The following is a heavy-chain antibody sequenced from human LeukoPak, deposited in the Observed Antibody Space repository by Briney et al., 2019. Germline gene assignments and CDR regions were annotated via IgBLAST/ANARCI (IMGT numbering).Heavy chain of an antibody. V-gene: IGHV1-18*01. CDR3: ARFDDYSPGYYYYGMDV. Sequence: ASVTVSFKASGYTFTSYGISWVRQAPGQGLEWMGWISAYNGNTNYAQKLQGRVTMTTDTSTSTDYMELRRLRSDDTAVYYCARFDDYSPGYYYYGMDVWGQGTTVTVSS. CDR2: ISAYNGNT. J-gene: IGHJ6*02. D-gene: IGHD4-11*01. CDR1: GYTFTSYG.